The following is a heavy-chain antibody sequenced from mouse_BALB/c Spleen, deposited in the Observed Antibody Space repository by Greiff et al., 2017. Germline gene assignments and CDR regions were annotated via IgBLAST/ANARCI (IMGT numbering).Heavy chain of an antibody. CDR3: ARGANYYGSSSYAMDY. Sequence: VHLVESGPGLVAPSQSLSITCTVSGFSLTSYGVHWVRQPPGKGLEWLGVIWAGGSTNYNSALMSRLSISKDNSKSQVFLKMNSLQTDDTAMYYCARGANYYGSSSYAMDYWGQGTSVTVSS. D-gene: IGHD1-1*01. CDR1: GFSLTSYG. CDR2: IWAGGST. J-gene: IGHJ4*01. V-gene: IGHV2-9*02.